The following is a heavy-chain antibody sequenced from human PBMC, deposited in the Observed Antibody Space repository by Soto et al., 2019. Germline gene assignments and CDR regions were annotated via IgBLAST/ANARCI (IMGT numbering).Heavy chain of an antibody. CDR2: MNPNSGGT. Sequence: QVQLVQSGADVKKPGASVKVSCKTSGYTFSGYFMHWLRQAPGQGLEWMGWMNPNSGGTDYAQNFHGSVSMTCDASINIAYMELSRVRYDCTAIYYWAREYYSSSGRVFDYWGQGTLVTVSS. CDR3: AREYYSSSGRVFDY. D-gene: IGHD6-13*01. V-gene: IGHV1-2*02. CDR1: GYTFSGYF. J-gene: IGHJ4*02.